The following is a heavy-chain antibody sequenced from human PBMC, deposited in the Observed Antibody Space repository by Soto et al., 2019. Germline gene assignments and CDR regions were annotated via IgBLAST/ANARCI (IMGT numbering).Heavy chain of an antibody. CDR1: GGSISSSSYY. CDR3: ARERVVVVPAATHYYYYYGMDV. Sequence: SETLSLTCTVSGGSISSSSYYWGWIRQPPGKGLEWIGSIYYSGSTYYNPSLKSRVTISVDTSKNQFSLKLSSVTAEDTAVYYCARERVVVVPAATHYYYYYGMDVWGQGTTVTVSS. J-gene: IGHJ6*02. D-gene: IGHD2-2*01. CDR2: IYYSGST. V-gene: IGHV4-39*02.